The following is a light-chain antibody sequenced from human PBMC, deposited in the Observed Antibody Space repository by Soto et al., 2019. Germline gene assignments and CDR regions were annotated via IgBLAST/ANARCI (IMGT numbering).Light chain of an antibody. J-gene: IGKJ3*01. CDR3: QHYSTYSGT. CDR2: RAS. Sequence: DVQMARSPSTLSASVGDRVTITCRASQSIGDWLAWFQQKPGKAPALLIYRASYLESGVPSRFSGSGSGTEFTLTISSLQPDDFSTYYCQHYSTYSGTFGPGTTVEIK. CDR1: QSIGDW. V-gene: IGKV1-5*03.